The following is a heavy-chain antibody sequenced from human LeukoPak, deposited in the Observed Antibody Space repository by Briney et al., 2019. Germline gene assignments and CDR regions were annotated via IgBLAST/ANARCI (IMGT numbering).Heavy chain of an antibody. Sequence: GGSLRLSCAASGFTFSSYAMSWVRQAPGKGLEWVSAISGSGGSTYYADSVKGRFTISRDNSKNTLYLPMNSLRAEDTAVYYCAKDSGSYYYFDYWGQGTLVTVSS. D-gene: IGHD1-26*01. CDR1: GFTFSSYA. CDR2: ISGSGGST. J-gene: IGHJ4*02. CDR3: AKDSGSYYYFDY. V-gene: IGHV3-23*01.